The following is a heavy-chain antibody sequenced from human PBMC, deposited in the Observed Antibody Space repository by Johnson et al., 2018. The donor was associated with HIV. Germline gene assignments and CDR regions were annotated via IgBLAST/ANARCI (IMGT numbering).Heavy chain of an antibody. CDR2: IWYDGSNE. V-gene: IGHV3-33*01. Sequence: QVQLVESGGGVVQPGRSLRLSCAASGFIFSSYGTHWVRQAPGKGLEWVAGIWYDGSNEYYADSVKGRFTISRDNSKNTLYLQMNSLRVEDTALYYCAREIVVVVGVTGGNAFDIWGQGTMVTVSS. CDR1: GFIFSSYG. J-gene: IGHJ3*02. CDR3: AREIVVVVGVTGGNAFDI. D-gene: IGHD2-15*01.